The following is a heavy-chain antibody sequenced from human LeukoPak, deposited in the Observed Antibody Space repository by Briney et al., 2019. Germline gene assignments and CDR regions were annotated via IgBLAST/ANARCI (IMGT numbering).Heavy chain of an antibody. CDR2: ISSSSSYI. V-gene: IGHV3-21*01. CDR1: GFTFSSYA. CDR3: AREPYCGGDCYYSYYFDY. Sequence: GGSLRLSCAASGFTFSSYAMSWVRQAPGKGLEWVSSISSSSSYIYYADSVKGRFTISRDNAKNSLYLQMNSLRAEDTAVYYCAREPYCGGDCYYSYYFDYWGQGTLVTVSS. J-gene: IGHJ4*02. D-gene: IGHD2-21*02.